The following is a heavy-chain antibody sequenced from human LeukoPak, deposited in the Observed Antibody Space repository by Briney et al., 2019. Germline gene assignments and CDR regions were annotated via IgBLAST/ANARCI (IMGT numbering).Heavy chain of an antibody. V-gene: IGHV4-59*11. CDR3: ARVDLGGSGYFFDL. J-gene: IGHJ4*02. CDR1: GGYINSHY. CDR2: ISDTGSA. Sequence: SETLSLTCTVSGGYINSHYWGWIRQPPGKVLEYIGYISDTGSAIYGPSLESRVTISIDTSKKEFSLNLRSVNTADTAVYYCARVDLGGSGYFFDLWGQGALVTVSS. D-gene: IGHD3-22*01.